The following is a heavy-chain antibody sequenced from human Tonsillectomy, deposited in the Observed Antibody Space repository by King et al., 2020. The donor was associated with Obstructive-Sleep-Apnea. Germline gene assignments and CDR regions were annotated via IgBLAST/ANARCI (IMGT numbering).Heavy chain of an antibody. CDR3: ARDHNPWEGPFDY. Sequence: QLQESGPGLVKPSETLSLTCTVSGGSISSSSYYWGWIRQPPGKGLEWIGSIYYSGSTYYNPSFKSRVTISVDTSKNQVSLKLSSVTAADTAVYYCARDHNPWEGPFDYWGQGTLVTVSS. V-gene: IGHV4-39*07. CDR2: IYYSGST. J-gene: IGHJ4*02. CDR1: GGSISSSSYY. D-gene: IGHD1-26*01.